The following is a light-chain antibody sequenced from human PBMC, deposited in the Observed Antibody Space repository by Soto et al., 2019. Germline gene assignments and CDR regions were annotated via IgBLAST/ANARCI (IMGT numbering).Light chain of an antibody. CDR3: SSYTTSNTRQIV. V-gene: IGLV2-14*01. J-gene: IGLJ1*01. Sequence: SVLTPTASLSGTPWQSITLSRTGKNRDGCGYNYVSWYQQHPGKAPKFMIYDVSNRPSGVSNRFSGSKSGNTASLTISGLQAEDEADYYCSSYTTSNTRQIVFGTGTKVTVL. CDR1: NRDGCGYNY. CDR2: DVS.